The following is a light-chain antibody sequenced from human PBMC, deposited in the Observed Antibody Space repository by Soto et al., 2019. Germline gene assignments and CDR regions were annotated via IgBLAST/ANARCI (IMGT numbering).Light chain of an antibody. CDR3: QQRSTWPAYT. V-gene: IGKV3-11*01. Sequence: EIVLTQSPATLSLSPGARATLSCRASQSVGNYLVWYQQKPGQAPRLLIYDAFNRATGIPARFSGSGSGTDFTLTISSPEPEDFAVYYCQQRSTWPAYTFGQGTKLEIK. CDR1: QSVGNY. J-gene: IGKJ2*01. CDR2: DAF.